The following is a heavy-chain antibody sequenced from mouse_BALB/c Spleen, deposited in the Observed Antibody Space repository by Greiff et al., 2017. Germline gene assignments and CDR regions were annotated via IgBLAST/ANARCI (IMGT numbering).Heavy chain of an antibody. V-gene: IGHV1S29*02. CDR3: ARCPYERDFDY. J-gene: IGHJ2*01. D-gene: IGHD2-3*01. CDR2: IYPYNGGT. CDR1: GYTFTDYN. Sequence: EVQLVESGPELVKPGASVKISCKASGYTFTDYNMHWVKQSHGKSLEWIGYIYPYNGGTGYNQKFKSKATLTVDNSSSTAYMELRSLTSEDSAVYYCARCPYERDFDYWGQGTTLTVSS.